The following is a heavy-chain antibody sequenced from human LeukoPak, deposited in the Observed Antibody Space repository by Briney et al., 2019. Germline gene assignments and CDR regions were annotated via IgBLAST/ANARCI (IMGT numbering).Heavy chain of an antibody. V-gene: IGHV4-4*07. CDR3: ARGGVDTAMVTRWFDP. D-gene: IGHD5-18*01. Sequence: PSETLSLTCTVSGGSISSYYWSWIRQPAGKGLEWLGRIYTSGSTNYNPSLKSRVTMSVDTSKNQFSLKLSSVTAADTAVYYCARGGVDTAMVTRWFDPWGQGTLVTVSS. J-gene: IGHJ5*02. CDR2: IYTSGST. CDR1: GGSISSYY.